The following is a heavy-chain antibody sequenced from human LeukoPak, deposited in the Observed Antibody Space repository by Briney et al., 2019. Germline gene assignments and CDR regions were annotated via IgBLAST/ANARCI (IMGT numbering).Heavy chain of an antibody. J-gene: IGHJ4*02. CDR3: QRITIFGVIIDFDY. D-gene: IGHD3-3*01. CDR1: GYAFSSYG. Sequence: ASVKVSCKASGYAFSSYGISWVRQAPGQGLEWMGWISVNNGNTHYAQKFQGRVTMTTDTSTSTAYMEVRSLRPGDTAVYYCQRITIFGVIIDFDYWGQGSLVTVSS. V-gene: IGHV1-18*01. CDR2: ISVNNGNT.